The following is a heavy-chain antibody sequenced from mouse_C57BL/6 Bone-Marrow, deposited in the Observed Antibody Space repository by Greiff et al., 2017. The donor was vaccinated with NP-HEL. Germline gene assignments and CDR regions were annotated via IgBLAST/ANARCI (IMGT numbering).Heavy chain of an antibody. V-gene: IGHV5-4*03. J-gene: IGHJ2*01. CDR2: ISDGGSYT. CDR1: GFTFSSYA. D-gene: IGHD2-4*01. Sequence: EVKLVESGGGLVKPGGSLKLSCAASGFTFSSYAMSWVRQTPEKRLEWVATISDGGSYTYYPDNVKGRFTISRDNAKNNLYLQMSHLKSEDTAMYYCARWIYYDYDGYWGQGTTLTVSS. CDR3: ARWIYYDYDGY.